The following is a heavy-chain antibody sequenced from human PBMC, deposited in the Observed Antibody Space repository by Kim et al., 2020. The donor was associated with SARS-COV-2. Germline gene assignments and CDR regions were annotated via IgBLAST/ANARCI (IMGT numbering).Heavy chain of an antibody. V-gene: IGHV3-23*01. J-gene: IGHJ4*02. CDR3: AKGTVAATGGGFDY. D-gene: IGHD6-19*01. Sequence: ADSVKGRFTISRDNSKNTLYLQMNSLGAEDTALYYCAKGTVAATGGGFDYWGQGTLVTVSS.